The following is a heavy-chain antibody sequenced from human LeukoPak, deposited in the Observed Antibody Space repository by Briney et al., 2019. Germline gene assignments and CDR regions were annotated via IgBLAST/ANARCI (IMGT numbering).Heavy chain of an antibody. J-gene: IGHJ4*02. D-gene: IGHD5-12*01. CDR3: VRGRHSANNYGGDY. V-gene: IGHV3-48*03. CDR1: GFTFSAYE. Sequence: GGSLRLSCATSGFTFSAYEMNWVRQAPGKGLEWISYISDSGVSIHYADSVRGRFSISRDNAKDALLLQMNTLRAEDTAVYYCVRGRHSANNYGGDYWGQGTLVTVSS. CDR2: ISDSGVSI.